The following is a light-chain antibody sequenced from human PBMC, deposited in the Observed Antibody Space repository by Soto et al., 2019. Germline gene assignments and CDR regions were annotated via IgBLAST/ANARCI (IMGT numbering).Light chain of an antibody. J-gene: IGKJ5*01. Sequence: VLTQSPGTLSLSPGERATLSCRASQSVRSDLAWYQQTPGQAPRILISGASSRATGIPDRFIGSGSGTYFTLTISRMEPEYFAVFYCQHYGSSITFGQGTRLEIK. CDR2: GAS. CDR3: QHYGSSIT. CDR1: QSVRSD. V-gene: IGKV3-20*01.